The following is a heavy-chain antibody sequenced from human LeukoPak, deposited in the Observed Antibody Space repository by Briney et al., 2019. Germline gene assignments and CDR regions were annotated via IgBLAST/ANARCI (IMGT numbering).Heavy chain of an antibody. CDR1: GYTLTELS. CDR3: ATGLFGSGSYYFYFDY. CDR2: FDPEDGET. J-gene: IGHJ4*02. V-gene: IGHV1-24*01. D-gene: IGHD3-10*01. Sequence: ASVEVSCKVSGYTLTELSMHWVRQAPGKGLEWMGGFDPEDGETIYAQKFQGRVTMTEDTSTDTAYMELSSLRSEDTAVYYCATGLFGSGSYYFYFDYWGQGTLVTVSS.